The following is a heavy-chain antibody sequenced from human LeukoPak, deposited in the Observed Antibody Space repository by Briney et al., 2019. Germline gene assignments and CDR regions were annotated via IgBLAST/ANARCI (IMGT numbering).Heavy chain of an antibody. Sequence: PGGSLRLSCAASGFTFSSYAMHWVRQAPGKGLEYVSAISSNGGSTYYANSVKGRFTISRDNSKNTLYLQMGSLRAEDMAVYYCARSVIAALNWFEPWGQGTLVTVSS. J-gene: IGHJ5*02. D-gene: IGHD6-13*01. CDR1: GFTFSSYA. CDR2: ISSNGGST. CDR3: ARSVIAALNWFEP. V-gene: IGHV3-64*01.